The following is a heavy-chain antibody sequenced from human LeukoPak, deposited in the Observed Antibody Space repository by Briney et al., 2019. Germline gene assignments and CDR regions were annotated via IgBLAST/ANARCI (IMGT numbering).Heavy chain of an antibody. Sequence: PSETLSLTCTVSGGSISSSYYWGWIRQPPGKGLEWIGYIYYSGSTYYNPSLKSRVTMSVDTSKNQFSLKLSSVTAADTAVYYCARVGVYGLCTSSACFSPFDCWGQGTLVTVSS. CDR1: GGSISSSYY. D-gene: IGHD2-2*03. V-gene: IGHV4-39*07. CDR3: ARVGVYGLCTSSACFSPFDC. J-gene: IGHJ4*02. CDR2: IYYSGST.